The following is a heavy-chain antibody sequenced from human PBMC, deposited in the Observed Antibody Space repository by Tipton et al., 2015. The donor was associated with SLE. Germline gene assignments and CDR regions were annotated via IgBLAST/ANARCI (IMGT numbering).Heavy chain of an antibody. J-gene: IGHJ1*01. CDR2: IYSGGST. Sequence: SLRLSCADSGFIFRSYWMHWVRQAPGRGLEWVSVIYSGGSTYYVDSVKGRFTISRDNSKNTLYLQMNSLRAEDTAVYYCAKDGAGTYFQHWGQGTLVTVSS. D-gene: IGHD6-13*01. V-gene: IGHV3-23*03. CDR3: AKDGAGTYFQH. CDR1: GFIFRSYW.